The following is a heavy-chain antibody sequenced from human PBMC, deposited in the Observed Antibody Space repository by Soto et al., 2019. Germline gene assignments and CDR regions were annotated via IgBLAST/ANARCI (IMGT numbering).Heavy chain of an antibody. J-gene: IGHJ4*02. D-gene: IGHD2-15*01. CDR3: ARGIPRRYCSGGSCPPYFDY. Sequence: ETLSLTCAVSGGSFSGYYWSWIRQPPGKGLEWNGEINHSGSTNYNSSLKSRVTISVDTSKNQFSLKLSSVTAADTVVYYCARGIPRRYCSGGSCPPYFDYWGQGTLVTVSS. V-gene: IGHV4-34*01. CDR2: INHSGST. CDR1: GGSFSGYY.